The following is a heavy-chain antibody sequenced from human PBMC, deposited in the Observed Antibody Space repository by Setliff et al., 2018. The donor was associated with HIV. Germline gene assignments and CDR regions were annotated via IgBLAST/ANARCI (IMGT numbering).Heavy chain of an antibody. V-gene: IGHV1-46*01. CDR2: INPSGGST. D-gene: IGHD6-19*01. CDR1: GYSFSSYG. Sequence: ASVKVSCKASGYSFSSYGVSWVRQAPGQGLEWMGLINPSGGSTSYAQKFQGRVTITADKSTTTAYMELSSLRSEDMGVYYCAARPGIAVAGFDYWGQGTQVTVSS. J-gene: IGHJ4*02. CDR3: AARPGIAVAGFDY.